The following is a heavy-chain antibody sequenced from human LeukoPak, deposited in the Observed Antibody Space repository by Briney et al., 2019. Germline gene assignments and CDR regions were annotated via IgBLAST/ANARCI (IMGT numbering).Heavy chain of an antibody. CDR1: GGAISSYY. Sequence: SETLSLICTISGGAISSYYWSWIRQPPRKGLAWIGYIYYTGSTNYKPSLTSRVTISVDTSKNQFSLKLSSVTAADTAVYYCARASALGFEIMIDYWGQGTLVTVSS. D-gene: IGHD3-16*01. CDR2: IYYTGST. V-gene: IGHV4-59*01. CDR3: ARASALGFEIMIDY. J-gene: IGHJ4*02.